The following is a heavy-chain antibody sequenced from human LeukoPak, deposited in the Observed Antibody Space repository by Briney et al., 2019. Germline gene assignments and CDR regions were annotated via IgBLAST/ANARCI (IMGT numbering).Heavy chain of an antibody. D-gene: IGHD3-22*01. J-gene: IGHJ3*02. CDR3: ARDLRLGDSSGYYYSAAFDI. Sequence: PSQTLSLTCTVSGGSISSGSYYWSWIRQPAGKGLESIGRIYTSGSTNYNPSLKSRVTISVDTSKNQFSLKLSSVTAADTAVYYCARDLRLGDSSGYYYSAAFDIWGQGTMVTVSS. CDR2: IYTSGST. V-gene: IGHV4-61*02. CDR1: GGSISSGSYY.